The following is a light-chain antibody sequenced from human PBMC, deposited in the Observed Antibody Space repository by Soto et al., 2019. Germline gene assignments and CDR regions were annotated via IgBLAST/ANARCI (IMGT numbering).Light chain of an antibody. Sequence: DIQMTQSPPSLSASVRDIVTITCQASQDISNYLSWYQHKPGKAPELMIYDAYNLETGVPSRFSGSGSGTDFTLTISSLEPEDFAVYYCQQRSNWPPITCGQGTRLEIK. CDR2: DAY. CDR1: QDISNY. J-gene: IGKJ5*01. V-gene: IGKV1-33*01. CDR3: QQRSNWPPIT.